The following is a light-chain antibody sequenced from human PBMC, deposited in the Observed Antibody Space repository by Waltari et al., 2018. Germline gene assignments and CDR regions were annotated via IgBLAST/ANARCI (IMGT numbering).Light chain of an antibody. CDR1: QSIRSN. CDR3: QQYDNWLGT. Sequence: EIVMTQSPATLSVFPGDRVTLSCRASQSIRSNLAWYQHKLGQSPRLLIYGASTRATGVPARFSGSGSGTEFTLTISSLQSEDFAVYFCQQYDNWLGTFGQGTKVEIK. CDR2: GAS. J-gene: IGKJ1*01. V-gene: IGKV3-15*01.